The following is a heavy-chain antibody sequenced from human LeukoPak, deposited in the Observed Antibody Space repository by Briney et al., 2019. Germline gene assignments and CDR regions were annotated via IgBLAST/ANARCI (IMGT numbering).Heavy chain of an antibody. CDR2: IYTSGST. V-gene: IGHV4-61*02. Sequence: SETLSLTCTVSGGSISSGSYCWSWIRQPAGKGLEWIGRIYTSGSTNYNPSLKSRVTISVDTSKNQFSLKLSSVTAADTAVYYCARVRIQLWVLDYWGQGTLVTVSS. J-gene: IGHJ4*02. CDR1: GGSISSGSYC. CDR3: ARVRIQLWVLDY. D-gene: IGHD5-18*01.